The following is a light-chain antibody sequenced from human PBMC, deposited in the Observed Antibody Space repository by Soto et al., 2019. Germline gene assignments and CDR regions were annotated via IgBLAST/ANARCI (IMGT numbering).Light chain of an antibody. J-gene: IGKJ1*01. CDR1: QTIDRH. V-gene: IGKV1-39*01. CDR2: GAS. Sequence: DIQMTQSPSSLSASVGDRVTITCRASQTIDRHLNWYQQKPGKAPKLLIYGASSLQSGVPSGFSGSGSGTDFTLTITSLQPEDFATYYCQQGYNTPRTFGQATKLEMK. CDR3: QQGYNTPRT.